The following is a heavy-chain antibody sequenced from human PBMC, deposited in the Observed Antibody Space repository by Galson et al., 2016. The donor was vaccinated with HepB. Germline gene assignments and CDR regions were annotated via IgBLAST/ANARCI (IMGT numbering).Heavy chain of an antibody. V-gene: IGHV3-33*01. CDR1: GFIFSTYG. Sequence: SLRLSCAASGFIFSTYGMHWVRQAPGKGLEWVALIWYDGSNKHYADSVKGRFTISRDNSKNTLYMQMNSLSAEDTAVYYCAREGHIASPVLDIWGQGTLVTVSS. CDR3: AREGHIASPVLDI. D-gene: IGHD5/OR15-5a*01. J-gene: IGHJ3*02. CDR2: IWYDGSNK.